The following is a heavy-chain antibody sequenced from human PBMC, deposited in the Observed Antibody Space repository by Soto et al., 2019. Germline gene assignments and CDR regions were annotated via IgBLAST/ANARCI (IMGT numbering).Heavy chain of an antibody. V-gene: IGHV4-31*03. CDR3: ARVEYSKIPKYSSGWFFDY. D-gene: IGHD6-19*01. CDR2: IYYSGST. Sequence: SETLSLTCTVSGGSISSGGYYWSWIRQHPGKGLEWIGYIYYSGSTYYNPSLKSRVTMSVDTSKNQFSLKLSSVTAADTAVYYCARVEYSKIPKYSSGWFFDYWGQGTLVTVSS. J-gene: IGHJ4*02. CDR1: GGSISSGGYY.